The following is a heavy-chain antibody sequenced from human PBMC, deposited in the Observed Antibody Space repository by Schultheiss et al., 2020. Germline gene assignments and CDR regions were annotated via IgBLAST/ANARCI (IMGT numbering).Heavy chain of an antibody. CDR3: ARPTTVNTNLAFDY. Sequence: GGSLRLSCAASGYAFTSHGMHWVRQAPGKGLEWVAVIWYDGSNKHYADSVKGRLTISRDNSKNTLYLQMNSLRAEDTAVYYCARPTTVNTNLAFDYWGQGTLVTVSS. CDR1: GYAFTSHG. V-gene: IGHV3-33*08. CDR2: IWYDGSNK. D-gene: IGHD4-17*01. J-gene: IGHJ4*02.